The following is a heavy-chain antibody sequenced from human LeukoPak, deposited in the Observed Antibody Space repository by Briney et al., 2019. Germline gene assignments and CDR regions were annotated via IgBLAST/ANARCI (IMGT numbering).Heavy chain of an antibody. D-gene: IGHD3-16*01. Sequence: GRSLRLSCAASGFTFSSYGMHWVRQAPGKGLEWVAVIYSGGSTYYADSVRGRFTMSRDNSKNTLYLQMNSLRAEDTAVYYCAKFENDYVWGSFNDWGQGTLVTVSS. CDR1: GFTFSSYG. V-gene: IGHV3-NL1*01. CDR3: AKFENDYVWGSFND. CDR2: IYSGGST. J-gene: IGHJ4*02.